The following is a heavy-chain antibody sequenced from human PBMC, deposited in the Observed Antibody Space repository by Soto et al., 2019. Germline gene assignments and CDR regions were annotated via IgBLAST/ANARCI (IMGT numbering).Heavy chain of an antibody. CDR2: IRSKAYGGTT. CDR3: TREGDDCVWGSYRYPPPYYYYGMDV. D-gene: IGHD3-16*02. J-gene: IGHJ6*02. CDR1: GFTFGDYA. Sequence: GGALRLSCTASGFTFGDYAMIWFRQAPGKGLEWVGFIRSKAYGGTTEYAASVKGRFTISRDDSKSIAYLQMNSLKTEDTAVYYCTREGDDCVWGSYRYPPPYYYYGMDVWGQGTTVTVSS. V-gene: IGHV3-49*03.